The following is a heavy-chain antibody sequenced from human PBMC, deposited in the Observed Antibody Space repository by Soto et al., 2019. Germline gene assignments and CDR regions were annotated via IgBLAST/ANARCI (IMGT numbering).Heavy chain of an antibody. Sequence: SETLSLTCAVYGGYFSGYYWSWIRQPPGKGLEWIGEINHSGSTNYNPSLKSRVTISVDTSKNQFSLKLSSVTAADTAVYYCARASGTSSRWFDPWGQGTLVTVSS. J-gene: IGHJ5*02. CDR3: ARASGTSSRWFDP. D-gene: IGHD1-26*01. CDR2: INHSGST. V-gene: IGHV4-34*01. CDR1: GGYFSGYY.